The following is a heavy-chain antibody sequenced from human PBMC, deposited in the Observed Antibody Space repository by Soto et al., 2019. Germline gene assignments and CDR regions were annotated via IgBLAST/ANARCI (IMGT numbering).Heavy chain of an antibody. J-gene: IGHJ4*02. D-gene: IGHD2-15*01. V-gene: IGHV2-70*11. CDR3: ARIAPFRRGRRYFDY. Sequence: SGPTLVNPTQTLTLTCTFSGFSLTTSGMCVNWIRQPPGKALEWLARIDWDDDKYYSTSLKTRLTISKDTSKNQVVLTMTNMDPVDTATYYCARIAPFRRGRRYFDYRGPGPLVTGSS. CDR2: IDWDDDK. CDR1: GFSLTTSGMC.